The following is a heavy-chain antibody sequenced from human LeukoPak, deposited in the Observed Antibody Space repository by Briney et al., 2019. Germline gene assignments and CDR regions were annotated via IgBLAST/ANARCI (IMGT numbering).Heavy chain of an antibody. CDR3: ARSRNSPYSSSWCSTGAGDFDI. CDR1: SGSFSVYY. J-gene: IGHJ3*02. D-gene: IGHD6-13*01. Sequence: SETLSLTCAVYSGSFSVYYWSWIRHPPGRGLEWIGSINHSGSTNYNTSLKRRVTISVDTSKNHFSLKLSSVTAADTAVYYCARSRNSPYSSSWCSTGAGDFDIWGQGTMVTVSS. V-gene: IGHV4-34*01. CDR2: INHSGST.